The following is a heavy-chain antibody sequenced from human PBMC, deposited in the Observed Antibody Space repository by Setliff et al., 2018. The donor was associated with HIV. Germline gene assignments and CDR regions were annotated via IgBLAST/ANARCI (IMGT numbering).Heavy chain of an antibody. Sequence: PSETLSLTCAVSGYSLTTGHYWGWIRQTTGKGLEWIGSLYDNWSTHYKPSLKSRVTISIDTSKNQLSLRLTSVTAADPAVYYSARHRSYNWNDARDIWGQGTKVTVSS. CDR2: LYDNWST. CDR3: ARHRSYNWNDARDI. CDR1: GYSLTTGHY. V-gene: IGHV4-38-2*01. J-gene: IGHJ3*02. D-gene: IGHD1-20*01.